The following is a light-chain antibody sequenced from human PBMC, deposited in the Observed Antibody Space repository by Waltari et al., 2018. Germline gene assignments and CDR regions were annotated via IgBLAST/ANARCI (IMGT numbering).Light chain of an antibody. CDR2: AVS. CDR1: SSSVGPYDF. Sequence: QSALTQPASVSGSPGPSTTISCTGTSSSVGPYDFSPWYQQHPGKAPKLLIYAVSKRPSGVSNRFSGSKSGNTASLAISGLQAEDETNYYCSSYTSGSTFVVFGTGTKVTVL. CDR3: SSYTSGSTFVV. J-gene: IGLJ1*01. V-gene: IGLV2-14*01.